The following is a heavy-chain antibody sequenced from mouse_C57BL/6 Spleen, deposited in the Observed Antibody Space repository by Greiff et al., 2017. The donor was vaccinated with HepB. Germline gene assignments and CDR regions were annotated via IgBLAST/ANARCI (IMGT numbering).Heavy chain of an antibody. CDR2: ISSGSSTI. Sequence: EVMLVESGGGLVKPGGSLKLSCAASGFTFSDYGMHWVRQAPEKGLEWVAYISSGSSTIYYADTVKGRFTISRDNAKNTLFLQMTSLRSEDTAMYYCARPRVYGSSPSWYFDVWGTGTTVTVSS. CDR3: ARPRVYGSSPSWYFDV. CDR1: GFTFSDYG. D-gene: IGHD1-1*01. V-gene: IGHV5-17*01. J-gene: IGHJ1*03.